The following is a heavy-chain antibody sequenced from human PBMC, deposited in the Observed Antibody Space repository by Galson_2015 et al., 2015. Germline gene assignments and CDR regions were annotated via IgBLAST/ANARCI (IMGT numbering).Heavy chain of an antibody. CDR1: GDSVSSNSAA. J-gene: IGHJ4*02. Sequence: CAISGDSVSSNSAAWDWIRQSPSRGLEWLGRTSYSSKWYIGYAISVRTRITINPDTSKNHFSLQLRSVTPEDTAVYYCTRTYSGWIDYWGQGTLVTVSS. V-gene: IGHV6-1*01. CDR3: TRTYSGWIDY. D-gene: IGHD6-19*01. CDR2: TSYSSKWYI.